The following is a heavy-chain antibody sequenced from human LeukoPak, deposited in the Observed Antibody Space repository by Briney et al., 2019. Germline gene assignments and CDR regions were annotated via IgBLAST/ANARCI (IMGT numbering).Heavy chain of an antibody. J-gene: IGHJ6*03. Sequence: GGSLRLSSTASGFTFGDYAMSWLRQAPGKGLEWVGFIRSKAYGGTTEYAASVKGRFTISRDDSKSIAYLQMNSLKTEDTAVYYCTRCYGDYEDYYYMDVWGKGTTVTVSS. D-gene: IGHD4-17*01. CDR2: IRSKAYGGTT. CDR1: GFTFGDYA. CDR3: TRCYGDYEDYYYMDV. V-gene: IGHV3-49*03.